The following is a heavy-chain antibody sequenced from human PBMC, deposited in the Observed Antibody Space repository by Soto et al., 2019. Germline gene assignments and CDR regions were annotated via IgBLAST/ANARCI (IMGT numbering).Heavy chain of an antibody. CDR3: AIDTRYFDDSYNWFDP. CDR2: ISGSGGST. D-gene: IGHD3-9*01. V-gene: IGHV3-23*01. Sequence: EVQLLESGGGLVQPGGSLRLSCAASGFTFSSYAMSWVRQAPGKGLEWVSAISGSGGSTYYADSVKGRFTISRDNSKNTLYLQMNSLRAEDTAVYYCAIDTRYFDDSYNWFDPCGQGTLVTVSS. J-gene: IGHJ5*02. CDR1: GFTFSSYA.